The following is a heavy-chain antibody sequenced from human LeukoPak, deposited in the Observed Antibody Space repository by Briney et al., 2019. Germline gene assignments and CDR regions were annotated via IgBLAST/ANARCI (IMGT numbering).Heavy chain of an antibody. J-gene: IGHJ4*02. CDR2: INSDGNSR. CDR1: EFTFSNSW. Sequence: PGGSLRLSCAPSEFTFSNSWMHWVRQAPGKGLVWVSRINSDGNSRRYADSVKGRFTISRDNAKNTLYLQMNSLRVEDTAVYYCAKGLTYCGGDCYNSLDYWGQGTLVTVSS. V-gene: IGHV3-74*01. D-gene: IGHD2-21*02. CDR3: AKGLTYCGGDCYNSLDY.